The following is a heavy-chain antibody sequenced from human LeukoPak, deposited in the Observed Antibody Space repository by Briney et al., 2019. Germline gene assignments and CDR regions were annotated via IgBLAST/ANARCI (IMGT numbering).Heavy chain of an antibody. Sequence: GESMKISCKGYGYSFTSYWIGWVRQMPGKGLEWMGIIYPGDSDTRYSPSFQGQVTISADKSISTAYLQWSSLKASGTAMYYCARHTKGSSAAAGMIIDYWGQGTLVTVSS. D-gene: IGHD6-13*01. V-gene: IGHV5-51*01. J-gene: IGHJ4*02. CDR3: ARHTKGSSAAAGMIIDY. CDR1: GYSFTSYW. CDR2: IYPGDSDT.